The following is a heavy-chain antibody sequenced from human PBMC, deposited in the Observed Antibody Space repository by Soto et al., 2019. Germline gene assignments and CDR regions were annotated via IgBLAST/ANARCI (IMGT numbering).Heavy chain of an antibody. CDR1: GFTFSSYG. D-gene: IGHD3-22*01. J-gene: IGHJ3*02. Sequence: GGSLRLSCAASGFTFSSYGMHWVRQAPGKGLGWVAVIWYDGSNKYYADSVKGRFTISRDNSKNTLYLQMNSLRAEDTAVYYCARDENYYDSSGDAFDIWGQGTMVTVSS. CDR2: IWYDGSNK. V-gene: IGHV3-33*01. CDR3: ARDENYYDSSGDAFDI.